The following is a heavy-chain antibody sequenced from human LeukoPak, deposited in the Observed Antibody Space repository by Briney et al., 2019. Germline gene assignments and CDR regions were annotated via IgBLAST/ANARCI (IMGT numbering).Heavy chain of an antibody. J-gene: IGHJ6*03. D-gene: IGHD3-9*01. CDR1: GFTFDDYA. Sequence: PGGSLRLSCAASGFTFDDYAMSWVRQAPGKGLEWVGFIRSKAYGGTTEYAASVKGRFTISRDDSKSIAYLQMNSLKTEDTAVYYCTRDQMYYDILTGPLYYMDVWGKGTTVTVSS. V-gene: IGHV3-49*04. CDR3: TRDQMYYDILTGPLYYMDV. CDR2: IRSKAYGGTT.